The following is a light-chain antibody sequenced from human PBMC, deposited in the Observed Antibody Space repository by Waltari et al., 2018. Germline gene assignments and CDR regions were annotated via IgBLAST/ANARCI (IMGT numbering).Light chain of an antibody. CDR1: QAVSTTS. J-gene: IGKJ4*01. Sequence: EIVLTQSPGTLSLSPGERATLSCRASQAVSTTSLNWYQQKPGQAPRLLIYGASSRATGIPDRFSGSGSGTDFTLTNSRLEPEDFAVYYCQQYDSIVLTFGGGTRVEI. CDR3: QQYDSIVLT. CDR2: GAS. V-gene: IGKV3-20*01.